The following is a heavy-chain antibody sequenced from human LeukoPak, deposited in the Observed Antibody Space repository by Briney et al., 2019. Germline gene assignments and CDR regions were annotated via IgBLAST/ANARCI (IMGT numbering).Heavy chain of an antibody. D-gene: IGHD2-2*01. Sequence: PGGSLRLSCAASGFTFSSYGMSWVRQAPGKGLEWVSAISGSGGSTYYADSVKGRFTISRDNSKKTLYLQMNSLRAEDTAVYYCAKDRHAPGRYCSTTTCFPFDLWGQGTLVTVSS. CDR1: GFTFSSYG. V-gene: IGHV3-23*01. CDR2: ISGSGGST. J-gene: IGHJ5*02. CDR3: AKDRHAPGRYCSTTTCFPFDL.